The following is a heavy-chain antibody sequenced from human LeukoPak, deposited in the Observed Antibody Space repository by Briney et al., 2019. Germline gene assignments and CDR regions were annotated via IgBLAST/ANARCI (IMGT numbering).Heavy chain of an antibody. CDR2: ISYDGSNK. CDR3: AKDSSGSLDY. CDR1: GFTSSSYG. V-gene: IGHV3-30*18. D-gene: IGHD3-22*01. J-gene: IGHJ4*02. Sequence: GGSLRLSCAASGFTSSSYGMHWVRQAPGKGLEWVAVISYDGSNKYYADSVKGRFTISRDNSKNTLYLQMNSLRAEDTAVYYCAKDSSGSLDYWGQGTLVTVSS.